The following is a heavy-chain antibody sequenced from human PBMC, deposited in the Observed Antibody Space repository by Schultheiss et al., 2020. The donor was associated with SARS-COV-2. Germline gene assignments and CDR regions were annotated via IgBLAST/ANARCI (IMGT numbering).Heavy chain of an antibody. D-gene: IGHD6-13*01. CDR3: ARSAAGGTLGWFAP. J-gene: IGHJ5*02. Sequence: GESLKISCAASGFTFSSYAMSWVRQAPGKGLEWVSAISGSGGSTYYADSVKGRFTISRDNSKNTLYLQMNSLRAEDTAVYYCARSAAGGTLGWFAPWGQGTLVTVSS. V-gene: IGHV3-23*01. CDR1: GFTFSSYA. CDR2: ISGSGGST.